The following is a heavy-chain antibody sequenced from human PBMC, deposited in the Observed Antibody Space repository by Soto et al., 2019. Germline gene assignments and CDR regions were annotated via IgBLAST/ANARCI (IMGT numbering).Heavy chain of an antibody. CDR3: ARAYGGNFFDY. Sequence: PSETLSLTCTVSGGSISSYYWSWIRQPPGKGLEWIGYIYYSGSTNYNPSLKSRVTISVDTSKNQFSLKLSSVTAADTAVYYCARAYGGNFFDYSAQRTLVTVSA. CDR2: IYYSGST. D-gene: IGHD4-17*01. CDR1: GGSISSYY. V-gene: IGHV4-59*01. J-gene: IGHJ4*02.